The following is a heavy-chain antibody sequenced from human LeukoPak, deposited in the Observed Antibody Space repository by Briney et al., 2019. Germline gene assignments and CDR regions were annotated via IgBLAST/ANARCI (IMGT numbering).Heavy chain of an antibody. CDR1: GFTVSSNY. Sequence: GGSLRLSCAASGFTVSSNYMSWVRQAPGKGLEWVAVIYSGGSTYYADSVKGRFTISRDNSKNTLYLQMNNLRAEDTAVYYCASGSGSYRTPYYYMDVWGKGTTVTVSS. D-gene: IGHD3-10*01. J-gene: IGHJ6*03. CDR3: ASGSGSYRTPYYYMDV. CDR2: IYSGGST. V-gene: IGHV3-53*01.